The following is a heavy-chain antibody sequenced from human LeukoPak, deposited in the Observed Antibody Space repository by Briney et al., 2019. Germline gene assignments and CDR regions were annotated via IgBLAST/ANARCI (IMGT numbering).Heavy chain of an antibody. CDR1: GYTFTGYY. J-gene: IGHJ4*02. CDR2: INPNSGGT. Sequence: ASLKVSCKASGYTFTGYYMHWVRQAPGQGLEWMGRINPNSGGTNYAQKFQGRVTMTRDTSISTAYMELSRLRSDDTAVYYCARGRFGELLYAYWGQGTLVTVSS. V-gene: IGHV1-2*06. CDR3: ARGRFGELLYAY. D-gene: IGHD3-10*01.